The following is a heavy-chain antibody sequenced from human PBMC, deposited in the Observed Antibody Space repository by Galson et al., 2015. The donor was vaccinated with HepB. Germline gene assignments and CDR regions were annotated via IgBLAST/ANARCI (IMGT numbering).Heavy chain of an antibody. CDR2: IRSKPYGGAT. D-gene: IGHD5-18*01. J-gene: IGHJ6*02. Sequence: LRLSCAASGFVFYNYALSWFRQAPGKGLEWVGFIRSKPYGGATEYAASVKGRFTISRDDSKSIAYLQMNSLQAEDTAVYYCTRKTDTNMAAHYYGMDVWGQGTAVTVSS. V-gene: IGHV3-49*03. CDR3: TRKTDTNMAAHYYGMDV. CDR1: GFVFYNYA.